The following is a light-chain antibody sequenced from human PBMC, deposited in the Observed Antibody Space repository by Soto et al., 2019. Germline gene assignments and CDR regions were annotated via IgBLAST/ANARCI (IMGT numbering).Light chain of an antibody. CDR1: QSVSSN. CDR3: QQYNNGWT. Sequence: EIVMTQSPATLSVSPGERATLSCRASQSVSSNLAWYQQKPGQAPRLLIYGASTRATGIPARFSGSGSGTEFTLTISSLQSEDFAVYYCQQYNNGWTFGQGSKVEI. J-gene: IGKJ1*01. CDR2: GAS. V-gene: IGKV3-15*01.